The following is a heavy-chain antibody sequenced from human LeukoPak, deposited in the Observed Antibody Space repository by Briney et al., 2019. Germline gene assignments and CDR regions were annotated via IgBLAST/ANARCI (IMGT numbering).Heavy chain of an antibody. CDR1: GFTVSSNY. J-gene: IGHJ4*02. Sequence: GGSLRLSCAASGFTVSSNYMSWVRQAPGKGLEWVSVIYSGGSTYYADSVKGRFTISRDNSKNTLYLQMNSLRAEDTAVYYCARSPLWFGGYYFDYWGQGTLVTVSS. D-gene: IGHD3-10*01. CDR2: IYSGGST. V-gene: IGHV3-66*01. CDR3: ARSPLWFGGYYFDY.